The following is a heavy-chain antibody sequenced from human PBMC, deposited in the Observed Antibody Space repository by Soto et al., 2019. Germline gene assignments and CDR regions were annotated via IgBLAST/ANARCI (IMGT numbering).Heavy chain of an antibody. V-gene: IGHV3-30-3*01. J-gene: IGHJ2*01. CDR2: ISYDGSNK. CDR1: GFTFSSYA. D-gene: IGHD3-10*01. CDR3: ARGVGNWYFDL. Sequence: QVQLVESGGGVVQPGRSLRLSCAASGFTFSSYAMHWVCQAPGKGLEWVAVISYDGSNKYYADSVKGRFTISRDNSKNTLYLQMNSLRAEDTAVYYCARGVGNWYFDLWGRGTLVTVSS.